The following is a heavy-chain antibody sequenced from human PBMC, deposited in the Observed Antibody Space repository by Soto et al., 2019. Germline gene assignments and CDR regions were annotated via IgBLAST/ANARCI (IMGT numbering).Heavy chain of an antibody. CDR1: GGTFSSYA. CDR2: IIPIFGTA. D-gene: IGHD2-21*02. J-gene: IGHJ4*02. Sequence: ASVKVSCKASGGTFSSYAISWVRQAPGQGLEWMGGIIPIFGTANYAQKFQGRVTITADESTSTAYTELSSLRSEDTAVYYCASLDCGGDCYLDYWGQGTLVTVSS. CDR3: ASLDCGGDCYLDY. V-gene: IGHV1-69*13.